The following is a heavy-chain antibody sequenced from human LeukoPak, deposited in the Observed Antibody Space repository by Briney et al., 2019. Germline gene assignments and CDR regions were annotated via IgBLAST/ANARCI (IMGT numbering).Heavy chain of an antibody. D-gene: IGHD3-22*01. CDR1: GDSVSSNSAA. J-gene: IGHJ3*02. Sequence: SQTLSLTCAISGDSVSSNSAAWNWIRQSPSRGLEWLGRTYYRSKWYNDYAVSVKSRITINPDTSKNQFPLQLNSVTPEDTAVYYCARGYYDSSGYVDAFDIWGQGTMVTVSS. CDR2: TYYRSKWYN. V-gene: IGHV6-1*01. CDR3: ARGYYDSSGYVDAFDI.